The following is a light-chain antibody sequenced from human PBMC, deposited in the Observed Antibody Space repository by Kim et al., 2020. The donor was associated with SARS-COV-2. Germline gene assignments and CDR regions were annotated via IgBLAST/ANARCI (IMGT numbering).Light chain of an antibody. Sequence: VSPGEKATLTCRASQSVSSNLAWYQQKPGQAPRLLIYGASTRATGIPARFSRSGSGTEFTLTISSLQSEDFAVYYCQQYNNWPITFGQGTRLEIK. CDR1: QSVSSN. V-gene: IGKV3-15*01. CDR3: QQYNNWPIT. J-gene: IGKJ5*01. CDR2: GAS.